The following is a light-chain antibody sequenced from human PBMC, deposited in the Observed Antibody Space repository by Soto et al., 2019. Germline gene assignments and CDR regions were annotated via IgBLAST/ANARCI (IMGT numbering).Light chain of an antibody. V-gene: IGKV1-5*01. CDR3: QHDSSFPLT. CDR1: QTISSW. J-gene: IGKJ4*01. Sequence: DIQMTQSPSTLSGSVGDRVTITCRASQTISSWLAWYQQKPGKAPKLLIYTASTLQSGVPSRFRGSGSGTDFTLTISSLEPEDFATYYCQHDSSFPLTFGGGTKVDIK. CDR2: TAS.